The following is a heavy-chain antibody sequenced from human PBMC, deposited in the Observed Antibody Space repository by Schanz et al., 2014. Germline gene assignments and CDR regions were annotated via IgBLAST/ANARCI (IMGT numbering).Heavy chain of an antibody. CDR2: ISNDGSIK. CDR1: GFTFSSYA. V-gene: IGHV3-30-3*01. Sequence: QVQLLQFGGGVVQPGRSLRLSCAASGFTFSSYAMHWVRQAPGKGLEWVALISNDGSIKYYADSVEGRFTISRDNSRNTLYLQMNSLRTEDTAVYYCVSPSGYSDYGTYFDFWGQGTLVTVSS. J-gene: IGHJ4*02. D-gene: IGHD5-12*01. CDR3: VSPSGYSDYGTYFDF.